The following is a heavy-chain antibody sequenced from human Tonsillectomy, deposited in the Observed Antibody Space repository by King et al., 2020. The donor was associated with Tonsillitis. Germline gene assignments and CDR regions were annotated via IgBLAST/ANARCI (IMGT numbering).Heavy chain of an antibody. D-gene: IGHD3-9*01. V-gene: IGHV3-72*01. Sequence: VQLVESGGGLVQPGGSLRLSCAASGFTFSDHYMDWVRQAPGKGLEWVGRIRDKANSYSTEYAAFVKGRFTISGEDSQNSLYLQMHYLKPEETAVYYCARVRLDFFCMDVWGKGTTVTVSS. CDR1: GFTFSDHY. CDR3: ARVRLDFFCMDV. J-gene: IGHJ6*03. CDR2: IRDKANSYST.